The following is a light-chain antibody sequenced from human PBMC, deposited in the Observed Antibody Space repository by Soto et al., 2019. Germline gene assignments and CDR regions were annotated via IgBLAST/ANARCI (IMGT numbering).Light chain of an antibody. Sequence: QAVVTQPASVSGSPGQSITISCTGTSSDVGGYNYVSWYQQHPGKASKLMIYDVSNRPSGVSNRFSGSKSGNTASLTISGLQAEDEADYYCSSYTSSSTPVFGGGTKLTVL. CDR1: SSDVGGYNY. CDR2: DVS. J-gene: IGLJ2*01. V-gene: IGLV2-14*01. CDR3: SSYTSSSTPV.